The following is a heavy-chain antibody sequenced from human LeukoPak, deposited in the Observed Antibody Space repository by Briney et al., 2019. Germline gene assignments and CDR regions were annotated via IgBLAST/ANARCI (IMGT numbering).Heavy chain of an antibody. CDR1: GYTFTSYG. CDR2: ISAYNGNT. V-gene: IGHV1-18*01. D-gene: IGHD3-16*01. Sequence: ASVKVSCKASGYTFTSYGISWVRQAPGQGLEWMGWISAYNGNTNYAQKLQGRVTMTRNTSISTAYMELSSLRSEDTAVYYCARRIGYYDYVWGEYYFDYWGQGTLVTVSS. CDR3: ARRIGYYDYVWGEYYFDY. J-gene: IGHJ4*02.